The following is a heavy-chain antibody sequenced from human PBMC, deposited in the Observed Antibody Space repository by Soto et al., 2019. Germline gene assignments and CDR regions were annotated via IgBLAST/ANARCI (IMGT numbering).Heavy chain of an antibody. V-gene: IGHV1-18*01. J-gene: IGHJ3*02. CDR1: GYTFTSYG. CDR3: ARDYRCSGGSCPKSRDAFDI. CDR2: ISAYNGNT. Sequence: ASVKVSCKASGYTFTSYGISWVRQAPGQGLVWMGWISAYNGNTNYAQKLQGRVTMTTDTSTSTAYMELRSLRSDDTAVYYCARDYRCSGGSCPKSRDAFDIWGQGTMVTVSS. D-gene: IGHD2-15*01.